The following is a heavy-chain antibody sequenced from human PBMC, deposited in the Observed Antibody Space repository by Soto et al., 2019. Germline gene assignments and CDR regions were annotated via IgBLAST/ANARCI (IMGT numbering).Heavy chain of an antibody. V-gene: IGHV3-53*01. J-gene: IGHJ5*01. CDR2: IYSSGVT. CDR1: GFSVSRDY. D-gene: IGHD2-2*01. Sequence: HPGGSLRLSCAASGFSVSRDYISWVRQAPGKGLEWVSVIYSSGVTFYADSVKGRFTISRDDSKNTVHLQLNSLRAEDSAVYYCARITTSWFDSWGQGSLVTVSS. CDR3: ARITTSWFDS.